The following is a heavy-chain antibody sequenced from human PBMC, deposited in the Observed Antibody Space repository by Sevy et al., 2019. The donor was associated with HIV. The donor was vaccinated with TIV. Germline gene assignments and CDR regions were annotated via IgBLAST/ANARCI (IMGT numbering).Heavy chain of an antibody. CDR2: IFYSGST. J-gene: IGHJ4*02. V-gene: IGHV4-31*03. CDR3: AGGAAVAGSFYFDY. CDR1: GGPISSGAYY. D-gene: IGHD6-19*01. Sequence: SETLSLTCTVSGGPISSGAYYWNWFRQHPGKGLEWIGYIFYSGSTYYNPSLKSRLTISIDTSKNQFSLKLSSVSAADTAVYYCAGGAAVAGSFYFDYWGQGTLVTVSS.